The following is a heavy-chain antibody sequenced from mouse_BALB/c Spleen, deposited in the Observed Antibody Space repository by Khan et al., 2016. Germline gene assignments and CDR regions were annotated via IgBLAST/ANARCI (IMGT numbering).Heavy chain of an antibody. V-gene: IGHV1-85*01. J-gene: IGHJ2*01. CDR1: GYTFTSYD. D-gene: IGHD1-1*01. CDR2: IFPADDFT. Sequence: QVQLQQSGAELVQPGASVKLSCKTSGYTFTSYDINWVRQRPEQGLEWSGWIFPADDFTRYNEKFKGKATLTTDKSSHTAYLQLSRLTSEDSAVYFCARETVVSPYYFDYWGQGTTLTVSS. CDR3: ARETVVSPYYFDY.